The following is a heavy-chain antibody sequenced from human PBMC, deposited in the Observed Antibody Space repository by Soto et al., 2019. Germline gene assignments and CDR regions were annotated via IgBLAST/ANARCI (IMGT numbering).Heavy chain of an antibody. D-gene: IGHD1-7*01. Sequence: GGSLRLSCAASGFTFSSYAMNWVRQAPGKGLEWVSAISGSGGSTYYADSVKGRFTISRDSSKNTLYLQMNSLRAEDTAVYYCAKGNSWSPDPVLDIWGQGTMVTVS. J-gene: IGHJ3*02. V-gene: IGHV3-23*01. CDR1: GFTFSSYA. CDR2: ISGSGGST. CDR3: AKGNSWSPDPVLDI.